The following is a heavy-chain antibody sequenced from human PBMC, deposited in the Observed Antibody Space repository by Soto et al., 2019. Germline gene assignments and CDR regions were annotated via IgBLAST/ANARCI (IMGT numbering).Heavy chain of an antibody. CDR1: GFTFSSHW. J-gene: IGHJ4*02. Sequence: EVQLVESGGGLVQPGGSLRLSCAASGFTFSSHWMSWVRQAPGKGLEWVANIKQDGSEKYYVDSVKGRFTISRDNAKNSLYLQMNSLRAEDTAVYYCARPNDFWSGYYSYWGQGTLVTVSS. CDR3: ARPNDFWSGYYSY. CDR2: IKQDGSEK. V-gene: IGHV3-7*01. D-gene: IGHD3-3*01.